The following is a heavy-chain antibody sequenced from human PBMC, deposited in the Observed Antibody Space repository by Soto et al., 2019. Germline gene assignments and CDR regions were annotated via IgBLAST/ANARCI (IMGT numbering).Heavy chain of an antibody. CDR1: GFTFNSHDSSF. CDR2: INPSASNT. V-gene: IGHV1-46*02. Sequence: QVHLVQSGAEVKKPGASVKLSCEASGFTFNSHDSSFFHWVRQAPGQGLEWMGFINPSASNTDFPQKFQGRVGLSADTSPSTVYLELSSLTSEDTTIYYCARDSATVTILFDDWGQGTLVIVSS. J-gene: IGHJ4*02. CDR3: ARDSATVTILFDD. D-gene: IGHD4-17*01.